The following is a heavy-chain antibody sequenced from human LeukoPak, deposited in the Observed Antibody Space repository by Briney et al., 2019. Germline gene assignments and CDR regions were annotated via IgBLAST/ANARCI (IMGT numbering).Heavy chain of an antibody. J-gene: IGHJ4*02. D-gene: IGHD2-2*01. CDR1: GGTFNTFG. CDR3: ASRDDCRSTSCSDY. Sequence: SVRVSCKTSGGTFNTFGISWLRQAPGQGPEWMGGFKPYFDTPNYAPKFQGRLSITTDEATGTAYMELSSLRSEDTAVYYCASRDDCRSTSCSDYWGQGTLVTVSS. V-gene: IGHV1-69*05. CDR2: FKPYFDTP.